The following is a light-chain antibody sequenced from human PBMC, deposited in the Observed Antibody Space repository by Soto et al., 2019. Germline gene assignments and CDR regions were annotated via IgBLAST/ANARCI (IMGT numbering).Light chain of an antibody. CDR1: ESVSSN. CDR2: AAS. J-gene: IGKJ1*01. CDR3: QQYYHWPRT. Sequence: EIVVSQSPATLSVSPGERATLSCRASESVSSNLAWFQHKPGQAPRLLIYAASTKATGVPARFTGSGSRTDFNLTITSLQSEYFAVYYCQQYYHWPRTFGQGTKVDI. V-gene: IGKV3-15*01.